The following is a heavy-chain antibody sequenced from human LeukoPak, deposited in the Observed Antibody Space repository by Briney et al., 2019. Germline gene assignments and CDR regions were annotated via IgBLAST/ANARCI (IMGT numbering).Heavy chain of an antibody. Sequence: GGSLRLSCAASGFTSGSYGMHWVRQAPGKGLEWVAVIWYDGSDKYYADSVTGRFTISRDNSKNTLSLQMNSLRTEDTAVYYCARETISRGWYFDYWGQGTLVTVSS. V-gene: IGHV3-33*01. CDR1: GFTSGSYG. D-gene: IGHD6-19*01. CDR2: IWYDGSDK. CDR3: ARETISRGWYFDY. J-gene: IGHJ4*02.